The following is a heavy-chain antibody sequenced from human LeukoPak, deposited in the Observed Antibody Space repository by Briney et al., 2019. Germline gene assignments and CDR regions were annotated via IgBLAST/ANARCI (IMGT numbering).Heavy chain of an antibody. V-gene: IGHV1-2*02. Sequence: ASVKVPCKASGYTFTSYGISWVRQAPGQGLEWMGWINPNSGGTNYAQKFQGRVTMTRDTSISTAYMELSRLRSDDTAVYYCARAVTTVDYWGQGTLVTVSS. CDR1: GYTFTSYG. D-gene: IGHD4-17*01. J-gene: IGHJ4*02. CDR3: ARAVTTVDY. CDR2: INPNSGGT.